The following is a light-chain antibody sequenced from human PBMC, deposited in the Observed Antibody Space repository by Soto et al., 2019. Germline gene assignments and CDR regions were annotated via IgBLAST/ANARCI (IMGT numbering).Light chain of an antibody. V-gene: IGKV1-5*03. CDR1: QSISSW. Sequence: DVHMTQSPSTRSASVGARVTIPCRSSQSISSWLAWYQQKPGKAPKHLLYKASTLESGVQSNFSGSGSGTEFTLTISSLQPEDFANYYCQQYNSYPWTFGQGIKVDIK. CDR2: KAS. CDR3: QQYNSYPWT. J-gene: IGKJ1*01.